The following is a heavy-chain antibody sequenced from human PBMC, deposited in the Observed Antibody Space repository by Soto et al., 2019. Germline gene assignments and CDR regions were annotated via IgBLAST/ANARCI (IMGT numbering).Heavy chain of an antibody. CDR1: GFIFSNYA. CDR2: IWYDGS. CDR3: ARGSSRLGISWFDP. Sequence: QVQLVESGGGVVQPGRSLRLSCAASGFIFSNYAIHWVRQAPGKGLEWVALIWYDGSDSVKGRFTISRDNSKDTVYLQMNRLRAEDTAIYYCARGSSRLGISWFDPWGQGTLVTVSS. J-gene: IGHJ5*02. D-gene: IGHD3-9*01. V-gene: IGHV3-33*01.